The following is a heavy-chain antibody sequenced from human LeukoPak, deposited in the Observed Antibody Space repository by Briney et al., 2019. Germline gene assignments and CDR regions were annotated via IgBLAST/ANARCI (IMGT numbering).Heavy chain of an antibody. CDR3: ARPEVATTYFDF. CDR2: LTPIFGTA. CDR1: GGTFSTYE. D-gene: IGHD5-12*01. Sequence: SVKVSCKVSGGTFSTYEINWVRQAPGQGLEWMGGLTPIFGTANYAQKFQGRIKITADESTSTGCMELSSLTSEDTAVYYCARPEVATTYFDFWGQGTLVTVSS. V-gene: IGHV1-69*13. J-gene: IGHJ4*02.